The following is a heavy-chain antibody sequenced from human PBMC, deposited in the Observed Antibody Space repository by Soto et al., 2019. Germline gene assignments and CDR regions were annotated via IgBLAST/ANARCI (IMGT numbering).Heavy chain of an antibody. J-gene: IGHJ4*02. CDR2: ISSGRST. Sequence: GGSLRLSCAASGFTFSNYGMSWVRQAPGKGLEWVSAISSGRSTFYTDSVQGSFIISRDNYKNTLYLQMNSLRAEDTAVYYCAKENSGYEKWGQGTLVTVSS. CDR1: GFTFSNYG. D-gene: IGHD5-12*01. V-gene: IGHV3-23*01. CDR3: AKENSGYEK.